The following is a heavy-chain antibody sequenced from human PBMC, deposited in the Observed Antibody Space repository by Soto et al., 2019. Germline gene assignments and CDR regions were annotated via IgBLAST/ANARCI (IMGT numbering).Heavy chain of an antibody. CDR1: GFSLSNARMG. J-gene: IGHJ6*03. Sequence: QVTLKESGPVLVNPTETLTLTCTASGFSLSNARMGVSWNRQPPGKDLEWLAHIFSNDEKSNSTSLKSRLTISNDTTKSQVVLTMTNTVTVDTHTYYCARIWGLPANYYFYYMDVWGKGTTVTGSS. CDR2: IFSNDEK. D-gene: IGHD2-2*01. CDR3: ARIWGLPANYYFYYMDV. V-gene: IGHV2-26*01.